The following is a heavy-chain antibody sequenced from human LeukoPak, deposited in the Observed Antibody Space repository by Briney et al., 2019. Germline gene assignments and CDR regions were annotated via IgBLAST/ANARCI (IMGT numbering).Heavy chain of an antibody. Sequence: ASVKVSCMASGYTFTGYYIHWVRPAPGQGLEWVGWINPNSGGTNYAQKFQGGVTMTRDTSISTAYMELSRLRSDYTAVYYCARTSIYSYEKLDWGQGTLVTVSS. CDR3: ARTSIYSYEKLD. D-gene: IGHD5-18*01. V-gene: IGHV1-2*02. CDR2: INPNSGGT. J-gene: IGHJ4*02. CDR1: GYTFTGYY.